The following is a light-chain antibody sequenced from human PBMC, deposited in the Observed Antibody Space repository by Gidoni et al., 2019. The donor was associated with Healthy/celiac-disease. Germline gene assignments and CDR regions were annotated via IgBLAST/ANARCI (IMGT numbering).Light chain of an antibody. V-gene: IGLV3-21*02. J-gene: IGLJ2*01. Sequence: SYVLTQPPPVSVAPGQTARITWGGNNLGSKSVHWYQQKPGQAPVLVVYDDSARPSGIPERFSGSNSGNTATLTISRVEAGDEADYYCQVWDSSSDHVVFGGGTKLTVL. CDR2: DDS. CDR1: NLGSKS. CDR3: QVWDSSSDHVV.